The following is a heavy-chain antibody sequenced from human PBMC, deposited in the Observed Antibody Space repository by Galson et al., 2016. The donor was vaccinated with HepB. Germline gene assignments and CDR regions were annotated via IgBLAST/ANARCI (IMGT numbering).Heavy chain of an antibody. CDR1: GFTFSSYA. Sequence: SLRLSCAASGFTFSSYAMSWFRQAPGKGLDWVSTISGSGDETNYADSVKGRFTFSRDNSKNTLYLQMTSLRAEDTAVYYCASGIAVTTSNSSWYFDLWGRGTLVTVSS. D-gene: IGHD3-10*01. CDR3: ASGIAVTTSNSSWYFDL. V-gene: IGHV3-23*01. CDR2: ISGSGDET. J-gene: IGHJ2*01.